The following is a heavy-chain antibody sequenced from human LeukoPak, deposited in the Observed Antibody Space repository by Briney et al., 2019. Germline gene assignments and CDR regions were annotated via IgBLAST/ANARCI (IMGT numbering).Heavy chain of an antibody. D-gene: IGHD2-2*01. CDR1: GGSISSSRYY. CDR2: IYYSGST. V-gene: IGHV4-39*07. J-gene: IGHJ4*02. CDR3: ARDLLDCSSTSCHQYFDY. Sequence: PSETLSLTCTVSGGSISSSRYYWGWIRQPPGKGLEWIGSIYYSGSTYYNPSLKSRVTISVDRSKNQFSLKLSSVTAADTAVYYCARDLLDCSSTSCHQYFDYWGQGTLVTVSS.